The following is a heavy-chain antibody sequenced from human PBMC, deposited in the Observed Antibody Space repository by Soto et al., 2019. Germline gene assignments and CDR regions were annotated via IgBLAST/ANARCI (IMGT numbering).Heavy chain of an antibody. CDR1: DFIFSNYW. V-gene: IGHV3-74*01. Sequence: VQLVESGGRLVQRGGSLRLSCAASDFIFSNYWMHWVRQAPGEGLVWVARINSDGSVTRYADSVKGRFTISRDNAKNMLYLEMNSLGADDTGVYYCTRVGLRLLEWPTLEGFDSWGQGTLVSVSS. J-gene: IGHJ5*01. CDR2: INSDGSVT. D-gene: IGHD3-3*01. CDR3: TRVGLRLLEWPTLEGFDS.